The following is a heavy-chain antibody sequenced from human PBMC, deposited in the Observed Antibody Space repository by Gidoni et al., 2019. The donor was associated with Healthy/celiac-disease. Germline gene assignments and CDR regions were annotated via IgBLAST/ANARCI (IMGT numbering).Heavy chain of an antibody. CDR3: AKDMTDVVPAAMIFNWFDP. CDR1: GVTFSSSA. CDR2: ISGSGGST. Sequence: EVQLLESGGGLVQPGGSLRLSWAASGVTFSSSAMSLVRQAPGKGLAWVSAISGSGGSTYYADSVKGRFTISRDNSKYTLYLQMNSLRAEDTAVYYCAKDMTDVVPAAMIFNWFDPWGQGTLVTVSS. V-gene: IGHV3-23*01. D-gene: IGHD2-2*01. J-gene: IGHJ5*02.